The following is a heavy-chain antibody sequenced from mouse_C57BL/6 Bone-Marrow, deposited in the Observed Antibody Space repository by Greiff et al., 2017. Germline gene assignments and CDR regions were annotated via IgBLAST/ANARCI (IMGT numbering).Heavy chain of an antibody. J-gene: IGHJ1*03. Sequence: EVKLVESGGGLVQPGGSLSLSCAASGFTFTDYYMSWVRQPPGKALEWLGFIRNKANGYTTEYSASVKGRFTISRDNYQSILYLQMNALRAEDSATYYCASTYYGNYSYWYFYVWGTGTTVTVSS. CDR3: ASTYYGNYSYWYFYV. V-gene: IGHV7-3*01. CDR2: IRNKANGYTT. CDR1: GFTFTDYY. D-gene: IGHD2-10*01.